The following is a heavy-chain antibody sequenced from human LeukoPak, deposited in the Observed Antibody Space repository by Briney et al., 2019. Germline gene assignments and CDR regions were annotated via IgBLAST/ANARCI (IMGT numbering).Heavy chain of an antibody. D-gene: IGHD6-19*01. J-gene: IGHJ4*02. CDR2: IIPILGIA. CDR3: ARDRYSSGWYEY. V-gene: IGHV1-69*04. CDR1: GGTFSSYA. Sequence: ASVKVSCKASGGTFSSYAISWVRQAPGQGLEWMGRIIPILGIANYAQKFQGRVTITADKSTSTAYMELSSLRSEDTAVYYCARDRYSSGWYEYWGQGTLVTVSS.